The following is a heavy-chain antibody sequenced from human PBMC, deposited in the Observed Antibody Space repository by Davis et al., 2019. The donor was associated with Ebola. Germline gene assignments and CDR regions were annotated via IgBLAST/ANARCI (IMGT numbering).Heavy chain of an antibody. Sequence: MPGGSLRLSCTVSGGSISSYYWSWIRQPPGKGLEWIGYIYYSGSTNYNPSLKSRVTISVDTSKNQFSLKLSSVTAADTAVYYCARDTLINDFWSGSLGYYGMDVWGQGTTVTVSS. CDR1: GGSISSYY. D-gene: IGHD3-3*01. J-gene: IGHJ6*02. CDR3: ARDTLINDFWSGSLGYYGMDV. V-gene: IGHV4-59*01. CDR2: IYYSGST.